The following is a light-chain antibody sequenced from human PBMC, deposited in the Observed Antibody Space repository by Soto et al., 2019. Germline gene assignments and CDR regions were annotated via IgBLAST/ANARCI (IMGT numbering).Light chain of an antibody. V-gene: IGLV2-14*03. J-gene: IGLJ1*01. CDR3: CSYTSIITPDYV. CDR2: DVT. CDR1: STDVGGYNY. Sequence: QSALAQPASVSGSPGQSITISCTGTSTDVGGYNYVSWYQQHPGKAPKLMIYDVTSRPRGVSDRFSGAKSGNTASLTISGLQTEDEADYYCCSYTSIITPDYVFGTGTKVTVL.